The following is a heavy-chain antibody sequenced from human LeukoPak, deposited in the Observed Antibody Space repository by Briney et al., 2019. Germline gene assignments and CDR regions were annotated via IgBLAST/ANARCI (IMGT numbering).Heavy chain of an antibody. CDR3: ARGEDAIVGVPGPNY. D-gene: IGHD1-26*01. CDR2: IKQDGSEK. Sequence: SGGSLRLSCAASGFTFGSYWMSWVRQAPGKGLEWVANIKQDGSEKYYVESVKGRFTISRDNAKNSLYLQMNSLRVEDTAVYYCARGEDAIVGVPGPNYWGQGTLVSVSS. CDR1: GFTFGSYW. V-gene: IGHV3-7*01. J-gene: IGHJ4*02.